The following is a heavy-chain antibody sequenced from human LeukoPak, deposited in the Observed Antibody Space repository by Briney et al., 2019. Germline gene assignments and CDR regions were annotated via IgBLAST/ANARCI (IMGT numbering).Heavy chain of an antibody. CDR3: ARAAHFYSNAFDI. V-gene: IGHV3-30*14. CDR1: GFTFSIYA. J-gene: IGHJ3*02. Sequence: GGSLRLSCAASGFTFSIYAMQWVRQAPGKGLEWVTLISNDGSNKYYAASVKGRFTIFRDNSKNTLFLQMYSLRDEDTAVYYCARAAHFYSNAFDIWGLGTMVTVSS. D-gene: IGHD6-13*01. CDR2: ISNDGSNK.